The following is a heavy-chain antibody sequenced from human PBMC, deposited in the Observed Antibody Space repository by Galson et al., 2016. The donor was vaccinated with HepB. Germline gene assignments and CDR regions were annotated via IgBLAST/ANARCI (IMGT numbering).Heavy chain of an antibody. Sequence: SMRISCAASGFTFNTYAMSWVRQAPGEGLERVSSISGSGDITYNADSVKGRFTISRDNPKHTVYLQMNSLRVEATAVYYCAKGGYYGSGVPWGFDYWGQGTLVTVSS. D-gene: IGHD3-10*01. CDR3: AKGGYYGSGVPWGFDY. J-gene: IGHJ4*02. V-gene: IGHV3-23*01. CDR2: ISGSGDIT. CDR1: GFTFNTYA.